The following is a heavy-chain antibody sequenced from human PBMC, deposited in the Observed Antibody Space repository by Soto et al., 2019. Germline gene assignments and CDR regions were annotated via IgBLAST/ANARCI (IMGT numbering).Heavy chain of an antibody. CDR1: GGSISSSSYY. CDR2: LYYSGST. CDR3: ARQAPLRDSASYFSYYGMDV. J-gene: IGHJ6*02. V-gene: IGHV4-39*01. Sequence: SETLSLTCTVSGGSISSSSYYWGWIRQPPGKGLEWIGSLYYSGSTFYNPSLKSRVTISVDTSKNQFSRKLSSVTAADTAVYYCARQAPLRDSASYFSYYGMDVWGQGTTVT. D-gene: IGHD1-26*01.